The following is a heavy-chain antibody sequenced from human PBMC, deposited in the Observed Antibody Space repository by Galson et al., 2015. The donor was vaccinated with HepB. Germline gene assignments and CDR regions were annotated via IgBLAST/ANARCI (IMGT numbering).Heavy chain of an antibody. D-gene: IGHD3-16*01. CDR1: GDSVSSDIAA. Sequence: CAISGDSVSSDIAAWNWVRQSPSRALEWLGRTYYMSKWYNDYAVSVKSRIIINPDTSKNRISLQLNSATPEDTAVYYCAREAANVLGYWGQGTLVTVSS. CDR2: TYYMSKWYN. CDR3: AREAANVLGY. V-gene: IGHV6-1*01. J-gene: IGHJ4*02.